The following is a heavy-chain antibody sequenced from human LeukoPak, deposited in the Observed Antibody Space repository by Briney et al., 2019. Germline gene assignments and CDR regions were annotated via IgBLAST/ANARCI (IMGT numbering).Heavy chain of an antibody. V-gene: IGHV4-4*07. CDR2: IYTSGST. D-gene: IGHD3-3*01. Sequence: SETLSLTCTVSGGSISSYYWSWIRQPAGKGLEWIGRIYTSGSTNYNPSLKSRVTMSVDTSKNQFSLELSSVTAADTAVYYCARDTRDFFQDTNWFDPWGQGTLVTVSS. CDR3: ARDTRDFFQDTNWFDP. CDR1: GGSISSYY. J-gene: IGHJ5*02.